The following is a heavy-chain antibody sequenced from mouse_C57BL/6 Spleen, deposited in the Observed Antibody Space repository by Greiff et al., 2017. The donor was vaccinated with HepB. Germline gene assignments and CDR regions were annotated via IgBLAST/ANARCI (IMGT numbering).Heavy chain of an antibody. J-gene: IGHJ2*01. CDR2: IYPGSGST. Sequence: VKLQQPGAELVKPGASVKMSCKASGYTFTSYWITWVKQRPGQGLEWIGDIYPGSGSTNYNEKFKSKATLTVDTSSSTAYMQLSSLTSEDSAVYYCARSGNYVKYFDYWGQGTTLTVSS. CDR3: ARSGNYVKYFDY. D-gene: IGHD2-1*01. V-gene: IGHV1-55*01. CDR1: GYTFTSYW.